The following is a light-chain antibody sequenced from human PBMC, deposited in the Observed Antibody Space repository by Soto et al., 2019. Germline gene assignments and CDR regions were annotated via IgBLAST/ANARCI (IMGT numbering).Light chain of an antibody. CDR3: CSYAGTNTVV. J-gene: IGLJ1*01. CDR1: SSDVGSYNL. CDR2: EGN. Sequence: QSALTQPASVSGSPGQSITISCTGTSSDVGSYNLVSWYQQHPGKAPKLMIYEGNKRPSGVSNRFSGSKSANTASLTISGLETEDEADYFCCSYAGTNTVVFGTGTKLTVL. V-gene: IGLV2-23*01.